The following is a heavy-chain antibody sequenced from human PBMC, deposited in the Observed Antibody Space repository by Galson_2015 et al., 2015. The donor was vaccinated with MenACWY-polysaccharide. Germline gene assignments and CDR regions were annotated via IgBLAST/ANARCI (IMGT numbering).Heavy chain of an antibody. CDR2: SRGGII. J-gene: IGHJ4*02. Sequence: SRGGIIYYADSVQGRFTISRDNAKNSLFLQMNSLRAEDTAVYYCARAAWLDFWGQGTLVTVSS. V-gene: IGHV3-11*01. D-gene: IGHD5-24*01. CDR3: ARAAWLDF.